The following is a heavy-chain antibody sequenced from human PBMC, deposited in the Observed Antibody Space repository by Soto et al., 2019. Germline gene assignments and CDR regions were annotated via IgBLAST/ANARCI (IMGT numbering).Heavy chain of an antibody. V-gene: IGHV2-70*11. CDR3: ARSKGYGYYYYYGMDV. D-gene: IGHD5-18*01. CDR2: IDWDDDK. Sequence: SGPTLVNPTQTLTLTCTFSGFSLSTSGMCVSWIRQPPGKALEWLARIDWDDDKYYSTSLKTRLTISKDTSKNQVVLTMTNMDTVDTATYYCARSKGYGYYYYYGMDVWGQGTTVTVSS. CDR1: GFSLSTSGMC. J-gene: IGHJ6*02.